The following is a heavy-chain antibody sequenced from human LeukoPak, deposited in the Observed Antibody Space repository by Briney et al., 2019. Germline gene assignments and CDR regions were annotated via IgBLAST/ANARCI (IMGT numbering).Heavy chain of an antibody. CDR2: MNPNSGNT. CDR3: ARVFASLGDDAFDI. D-gene: IGHD3-10*01. CDR1: GYTFTSYD. Sequence: ASVKVSCKASGYTFTSYDIDWVRQATGQGLEWMGWMNPNSGNTGYAQKFQGRVTITRNTSISTAYMELSSLRSEDTAVYYCARVFASLGDDAFDIWGQGTMVTVSS. V-gene: IGHV1-8*03. J-gene: IGHJ3*02.